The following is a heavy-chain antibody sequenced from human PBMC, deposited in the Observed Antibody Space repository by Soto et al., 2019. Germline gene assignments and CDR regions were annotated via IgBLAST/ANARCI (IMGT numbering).Heavy chain of an antibody. D-gene: IGHD3-22*01. J-gene: IGHJ5*02. V-gene: IGHV4-4*07. CDR3: ARDGSPDNYYDSSGYYYAWFDP. CDR2: IYNSGST. CDR1: CGSIISYY. Sequence: PSETLSLTCTVSCGSIISYYWSWTRQPAGKGLEWIGRIYNSGSTKYNPSLKSRVSMSVDTSKNQFSLKLSSVTAADTAVYYCARDGSPDNYYDSSGYYYAWFDPWGQGTLVTVSS.